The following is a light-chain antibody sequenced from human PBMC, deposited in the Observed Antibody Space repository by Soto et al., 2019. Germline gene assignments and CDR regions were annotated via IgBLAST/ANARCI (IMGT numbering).Light chain of an antibody. CDR2: GAS. J-gene: IGKJ1*01. Sequence: EIVLTQSPGTLSLSPGERATLSCRASQSVRSSYLAWYQQKPGQAPRLLIYGASSRATGIPDRFSGSGSGTDFTLTISSLEPEDFSVYYCQQYGSFRFGQGTKVEIK. V-gene: IGKV3-20*01. CDR1: QSVRSSY. CDR3: QQYGSFR.